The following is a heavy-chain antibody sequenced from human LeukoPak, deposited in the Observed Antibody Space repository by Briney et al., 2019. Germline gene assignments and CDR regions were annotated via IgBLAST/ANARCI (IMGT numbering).Heavy chain of an antibody. J-gene: IGHJ3*02. CDR3: AREDWYAFHS. CDR1: GFSVSINY. CDR2: IYNDGTT. D-gene: IGHD6-13*01. Sequence: QSGGSLRLSCAASGFSVSINYMSWVRQAPGKGLEWVAVIYNDGTTYCADSVKGRFTISRDNSKNTLYLQMNSLRAEDTAVYYCAREDWYAFHSWGQGTMVTISS. V-gene: IGHV3-53*01.